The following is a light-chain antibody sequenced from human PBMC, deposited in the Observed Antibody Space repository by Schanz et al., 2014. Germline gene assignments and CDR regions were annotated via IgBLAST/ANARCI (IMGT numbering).Light chain of an antibody. Sequence: DIQMTQSPSSLSASVGDRVTITCRAGQSVTTFLNWYQQKPGKAPNLLIYSASTLQGGVPSRFSGSGSGTDFTLTISSLQLEDFATYYCQQTYSTPHTFGQGARLEMK. V-gene: IGKV1-39*01. CDR3: QQTYSTPHT. J-gene: IGKJ2*01. CDR1: QSVTTF. CDR2: SAS.